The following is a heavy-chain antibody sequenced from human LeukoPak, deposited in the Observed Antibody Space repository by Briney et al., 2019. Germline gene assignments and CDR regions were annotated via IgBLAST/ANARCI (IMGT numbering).Heavy chain of an antibody. Sequence: PGGSLRLSCAASGFTFSSTAMSWVRQAPGKGLEWVSSISSSSSYIYYADSVKGRFTISRDNAKNSLYLQMNSLRAEDTAVYYCARDVDTAMVYFDYWGQGTLVTVSS. J-gene: IGHJ4*02. V-gene: IGHV3-21*01. D-gene: IGHD5-18*01. CDR2: ISSSSSYI. CDR1: GFTFSSTA. CDR3: ARDVDTAMVYFDY.